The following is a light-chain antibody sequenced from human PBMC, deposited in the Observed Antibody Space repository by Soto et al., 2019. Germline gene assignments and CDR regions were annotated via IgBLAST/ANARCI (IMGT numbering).Light chain of an antibody. J-gene: IGKJ1*01. CDR1: QGVSSTY. Sequence: EIVLTQSPDTRSLFPGERATLSCRASQGVSSTYLAWYQQKIGQAPRLLILGTSSRATGIPDRFSGSGSGTDFTLTISRLEPEDFAVYYCQQYGSSRWTFGKGTKVEIK. V-gene: IGKV3-20*01. CDR3: QQYGSSRWT. CDR2: GTS.